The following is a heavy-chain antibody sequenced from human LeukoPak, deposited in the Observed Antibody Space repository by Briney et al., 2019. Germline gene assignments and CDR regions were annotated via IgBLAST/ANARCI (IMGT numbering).Heavy chain of an antibody. CDR2: IGGRDGST. V-gene: IGHV3-23*01. CDR1: GFTFSYYA. J-gene: IGHJ4*02. D-gene: IGHD3-10*01. Sequence: GGSLRLSCAASGFTFSYYAMSWVRQAPGKGLEWVSAIGGRDGSTYYADSVKGRFTISRDNSKNTLYVQMNSLRAEDTAVYYCAKGHYYGSGSLDYWGQGTLVTVSS. CDR3: AKGHYYGSGSLDY.